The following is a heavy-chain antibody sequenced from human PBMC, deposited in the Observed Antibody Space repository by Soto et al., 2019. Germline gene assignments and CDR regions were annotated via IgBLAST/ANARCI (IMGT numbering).Heavy chain of an antibody. CDR2: INHSGST. D-gene: IGHD3-10*01. CDR3: ASRFRGGSGSYAHLR. J-gene: IGHJ4*02. CDR1: GYSISSGYY. Sequence: SETLSLTCAVSGYSISSGYYWSWIRQPPGKGLEWIGEINHSGSTNYNPSLKSRVTISVDTSKNQFSLKLSSVTAADTAVYYCASRFRGGSGSYAHLRWGQGTLVTVSS. V-gene: IGHV4-34*01.